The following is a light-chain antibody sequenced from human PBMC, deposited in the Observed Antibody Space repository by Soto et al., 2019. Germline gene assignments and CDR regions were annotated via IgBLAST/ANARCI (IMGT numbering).Light chain of an antibody. Sequence: ILMTQSPVTLSVSPGERATLSCRASQSVSSNLAWYQQKPGQAPSLLIYGAFTRATGIPARFSGTGSGTEFPLTISRLQSEDFALYYCQQYNDWPLTFGQGTKVEI. CDR1: QSVSSN. V-gene: IGKV3-15*01. CDR3: QQYNDWPLT. CDR2: GAF. J-gene: IGKJ1*01.